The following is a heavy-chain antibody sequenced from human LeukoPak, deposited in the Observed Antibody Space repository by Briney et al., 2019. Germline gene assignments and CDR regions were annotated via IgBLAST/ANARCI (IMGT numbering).Heavy chain of an antibody. J-gene: IGHJ4*02. Sequence: SETLSLTCTVSGDSISSYYWSWIRQPPGKGLEWMGYINYSGNTNYNPSPKSRVTISVDTSKNQFSLRLTSVTAADTAVYYCAREGRQDYVYFDCLGQGTLVTVSS. V-gene: IGHV4-59*01. CDR1: GDSISSYY. CDR2: INYSGNT. D-gene: IGHD4-17*01. CDR3: AREGRQDYVYFDC.